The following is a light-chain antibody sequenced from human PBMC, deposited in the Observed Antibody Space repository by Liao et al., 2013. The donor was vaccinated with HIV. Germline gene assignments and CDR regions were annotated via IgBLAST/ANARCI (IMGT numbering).Light chain of an antibody. CDR3: QAWDISTHVV. CDR1: YLGDKY. J-gene: IGLJ2*01. Sequence: SSELTQSPSVSVSPGQTASITCSGDYLGDKYASWYQHKPGQAPVLVIYQDNKRPSGIPERFSGSNSGNTATLTVSGTQAMDEADYYCQAWDISTHVVFGGGTTLTV. V-gene: IGLV3-1*01. CDR2: QDN.